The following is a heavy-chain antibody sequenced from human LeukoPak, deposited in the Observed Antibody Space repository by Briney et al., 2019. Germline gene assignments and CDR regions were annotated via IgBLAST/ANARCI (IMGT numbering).Heavy chain of an antibody. V-gene: IGHV4-34*01. Sequence: PSETLSLTCAVYGGSFSGYYWSWIRQPPEKGLEWIGEINHSGSTNYNPSLKSRVTISVDTSKNQFSLKLSSVTAADTAVYYCARGIAVAVWGQGTLVTVSS. J-gene: IGHJ4*02. D-gene: IGHD6-19*01. CDR2: INHSGST. CDR1: GGSFSGYY. CDR3: ARGIAVAV.